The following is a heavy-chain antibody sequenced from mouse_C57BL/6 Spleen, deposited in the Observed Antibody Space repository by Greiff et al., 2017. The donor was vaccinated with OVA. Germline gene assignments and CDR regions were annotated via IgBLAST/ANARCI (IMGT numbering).Heavy chain of an antibody. CDR2: ISPGGSYT. D-gene: IGHD2-14*01. Sequence: EVMLVESGGGLVKPGGSLKLSCAASGFTFSSYAMHWVRQTPEQRLEWVATISPGGSYTYYTDNVKGRFTISRANAKNTLYLQMSSLMSEDTAMDYCARGGYEYYAMDYWGQGTSVTVSA. V-gene: IGHV5-4*03. J-gene: IGHJ4*01. CDR3: ARGGYEYYAMDY. CDR1: GFTFSSYA.